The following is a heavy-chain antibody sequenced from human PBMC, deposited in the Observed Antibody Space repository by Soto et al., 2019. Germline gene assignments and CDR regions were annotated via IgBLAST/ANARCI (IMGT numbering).Heavy chain of an antibody. V-gene: IGHV4-59*01. CDR1: GASITYYY. D-gene: IGHD6-13*01. CDR3: ARGGGSPYHNHEFDF. J-gene: IGHJ4*02. CDR2: FSSTGST. Sequence: QVQLQESGPGLVKPSETLSLTCAVSGASITYYYWNWIRQPPGRGLEWIVSFSSTGSTVYNPSLGSRVTISLDTSKNQFSLTLNSVTAADTAVYYCARGGGSPYHNHEFDFWGQGTLVTVSS.